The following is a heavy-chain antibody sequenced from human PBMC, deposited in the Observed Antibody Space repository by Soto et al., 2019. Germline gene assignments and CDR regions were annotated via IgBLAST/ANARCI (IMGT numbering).Heavy chain of an antibody. CDR2: ISYSGST. V-gene: IGHV4-31*01. J-gene: IGHJ4*02. D-gene: IGHD3-16*01. CDR3: ARWFGDY. CDR1: GGSISSGGYY. Sequence: QVQLQESGPGLVKPSQTLSLTCTVSGGSISSGGYYWSWIRQHPGKGLEWIGYISYSGSTYYTPSHNSPVTISVDTSKNQCALNLSSVTAADTAVYYWARWFGDYWGQGTLVTVSS.